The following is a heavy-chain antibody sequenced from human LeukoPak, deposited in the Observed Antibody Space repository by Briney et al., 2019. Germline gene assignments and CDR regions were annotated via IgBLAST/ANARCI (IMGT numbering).Heavy chain of an antibody. V-gene: IGHV4-38-2*02. J-gene: IGHJ4*02. Sequence: SETLSLTCTVSGYSISSGYYWGWIRQPPGKGLEWIGSMHHSGSTYYNPSLKSRVTMSLDTSKNQFSLRLTSVTAADTAVYYCARVRLWFGDHLDDYWGQGTLVTVSS. CDR1: GYSISSGYY. D-gene: IGHD3-10*01. CDR2: MHHSGST. CDR3: ARVRLWFGDHLDDY.